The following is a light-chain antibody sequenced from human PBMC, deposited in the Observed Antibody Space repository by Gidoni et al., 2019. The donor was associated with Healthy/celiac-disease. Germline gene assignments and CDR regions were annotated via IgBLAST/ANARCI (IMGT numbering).Light chain of an antibody. CDR2: AAS. V-gene: IGKV3-20*01. Sequence: EIVLTQSPGTLSLSPGERATHSCTASQSVSSSYLAWYQQKPGQAPRLLIYAASSTSTRIPDRFSGIWSGTDFPLTISRLEPEDFAVYYCQQYGSSPTFGQGTKVEIK. J-gene: IGKJ1*01. CDR1: QSVSSSY. CDR3: QQYGSSPT.